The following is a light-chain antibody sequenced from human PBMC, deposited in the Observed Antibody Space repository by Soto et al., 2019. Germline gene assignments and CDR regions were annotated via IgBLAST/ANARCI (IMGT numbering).Light chain of an antibody. CDR3: QKYNSAPLT. Sequence: DIQMTQSPSSLSASVGDRVTMTCRASQSISSYLNWYQQKPGKAPKLLIYAASSLQRGVPSRFSGSGSGTDFTLTISSLQPEDVAAYYCQKYNSAPLTFGGGTKVDIK. V-gene: IGKV1-27*01. CDR1: QSISSY. CDR2: AAS. J-gene: IGKJ4*01.